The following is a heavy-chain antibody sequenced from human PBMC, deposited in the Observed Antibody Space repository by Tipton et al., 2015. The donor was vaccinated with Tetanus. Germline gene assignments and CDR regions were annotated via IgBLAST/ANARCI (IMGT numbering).Heavy chain of an antibody. D-gene: IGHD4-23*01. CDR1: GDSMTRYY. CDR2: IYYSGST. CDR3: ATMTPVDWYFDL. Sequence: LRLSCTVSGDSMTRYYWSWIRQSPGQGLEWIGLIYYSGSTSYNPSLKSRVTISVDTSKNQLSLKLTSVTAADTAVYYCATMTPVDWYFDLWGRGTLVTVSS. J-gene: IGHJ2*01. V-gene: IGHV4-59*01.